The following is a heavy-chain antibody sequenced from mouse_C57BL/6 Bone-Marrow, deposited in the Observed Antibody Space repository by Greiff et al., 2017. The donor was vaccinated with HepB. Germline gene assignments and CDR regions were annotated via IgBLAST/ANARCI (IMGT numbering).Heavy chain of an antibody. CDR1: GYTFTSYW. CDR3: AWDGYHEAMDY. CDR2: IHPNSGST. V-gene: IGHV1-64*01. D-gene: IGHD2-3*01. J-gene: IGHJ4*01. Sequence: QVQLQQPGAELVKPGASVKLSCKASGYTFTSYWMHWVKQRPGQGLEWIGMIHPNSGSTNYNEKFKSKATLTVDKSSSTAYMQLSSLTSEDSAVYYCAWDGYHEAMDYWGQGTSVTVSS.